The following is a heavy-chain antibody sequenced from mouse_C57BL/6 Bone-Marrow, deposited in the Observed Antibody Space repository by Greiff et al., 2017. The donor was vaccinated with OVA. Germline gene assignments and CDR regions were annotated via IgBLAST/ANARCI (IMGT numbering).Heavy chain of an antibody. J-gene: IGHJ4*01. CDR2: IWTGGGT. D-gene: IGHD2-4*01. Sequence: VQGVESGPGLVAPSQSLSITCTVSGFSLTSYAISWVRQPPGKGLEWLGVIWTGGGTNYNSALKSRLSISKDNSKSQVFLKMNSLQTDDTARYYCARNCDYDDHYAMDYWGQGTSVTVSS. CDR1: GFSLTSYA. CDR3: ARNCDYDDHYAMDY. V-gene: IGHV2-9-1*01.